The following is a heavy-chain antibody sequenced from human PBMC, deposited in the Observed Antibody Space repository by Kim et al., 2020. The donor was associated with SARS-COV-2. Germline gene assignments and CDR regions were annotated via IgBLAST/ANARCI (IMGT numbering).Heavy chain of an antibody. D-gene: IGHD3-10*01. CDR3: ARGPMVRGVIPHYYYYGMDA. V-gene: IGHV3-48*04. CDR2: ISSSSSTI. Sequence: GGSLRLSCAASGFTFSSYSMNWVRQAPGKGLEWVSYISSSSSTIYYADSVKGRFTISRDNAKNSLYLQMNSLRAEDTAVYYCARGPMVRGVIPHYYYYGMDAGGQGTTV. J-gene: IGHJ6*02. CDR1: GFTFSSYS.